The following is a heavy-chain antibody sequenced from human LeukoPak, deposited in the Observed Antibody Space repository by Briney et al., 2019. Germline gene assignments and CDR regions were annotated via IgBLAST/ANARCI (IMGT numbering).Heavy chain of an antibody. Sequence: PGRSLRLSCAASGFTFSSYAMHWVRQAPGKGLEWVAVISYDGSNKYYADSVKGRFTISRDNSKNTLYLQMNSLRAEDTAVYYCAKDSGYDLLLFDYWGQGTLVTVSS. V-gene: IGHV3-30*04. D-gene: IGHD5-12*01. CDR1: GFTFSSYA. J-gene: IGHJ4*02. CDR2: ISYDGSNK. CDR3: AKDSGYDLLLFDY.